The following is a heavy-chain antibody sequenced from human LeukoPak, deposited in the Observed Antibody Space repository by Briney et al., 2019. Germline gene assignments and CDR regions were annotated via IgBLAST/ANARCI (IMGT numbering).Heavy chain of an antibody. D-gene: IGHD1-20*01. CDR2: IIPIFGTA. V-gene: IGHV1-69*01. J-gene: IGHJ6*04. CDR1: GGTFSSYA. Sequence: SVKVPCKASGGTFSSYAISWVRRAPGQGLEWMGGIIPIFGTANYAQKFQGRVTITADESTSTAYMELSSLRSEDTAVYYCASLTRTTRGGYYYYYGMDDWGKGTTVTVSS. CDR3: ASLTRTTRGGYYYYYGMDD.